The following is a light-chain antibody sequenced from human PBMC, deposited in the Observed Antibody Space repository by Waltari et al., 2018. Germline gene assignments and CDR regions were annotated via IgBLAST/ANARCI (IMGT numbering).Light chain of an antibody. CDR1: TSDVGGYHY. J-gene: IGLJ1*01. CDR3: CSYAGSYTYV. V-gene: IGLV2-11*01. Sequence: QSALTQPRSVSGSPGQSVTISCTGTTSDVGGYHYVSWFQQHPGKAPKLIIYDVSELPSGVPDRFSGSKSDNTASLTSSGLQAEDEADYYCCSYAGSYTYVFGSGTKVTVL. CDR2: DVS.